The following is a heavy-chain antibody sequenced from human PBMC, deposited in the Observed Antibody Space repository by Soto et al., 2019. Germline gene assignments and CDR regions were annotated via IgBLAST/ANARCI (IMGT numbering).Heavy chain of an antibody. CDR3: AKDAVSRDGVWLAHD. CDR2: LYGYGNGI. CDR1: GFKFRDYS. D-gene: IGHD5-12*01. Sequence: GGSLRLSCADSGFKFRDYSMIWVRQPPGKGLEWVSGLYGYGNGIHYADSVKGRFTISRDNYENSVYLQMSSLRVEDTAVYYCAKDAVSRDGVWLAHDWGQGAVVTVSS. V-gene: IGHV3-23*01. J-gene: IGHJ4*02.